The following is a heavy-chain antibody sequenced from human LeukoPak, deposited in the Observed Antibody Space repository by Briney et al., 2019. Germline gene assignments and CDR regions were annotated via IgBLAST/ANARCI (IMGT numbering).Heavy chain of an antibody. CDR1: GFTFSTYE. Sequence: GGSLGLSCAASGFTFSTYEMNWVRQAPGKGLEWVSYISSGGSTIYYADSVKGRFTISRDDAKNSLYLQMNSLRAEDTAVYYCARRPGTLPLDYWGQGTLVTVSS. CDR2: ISSGGSTI. V-gene: IGHV3-48*03. D-gene: IGHD1-1*01. CDR3: ARRPGTLPLDY. J-gene: IGHJ4*02.